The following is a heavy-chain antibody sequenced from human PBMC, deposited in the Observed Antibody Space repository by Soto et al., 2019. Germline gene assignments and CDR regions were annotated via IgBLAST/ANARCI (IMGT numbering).Heavy chain of an antibody. CDR3: ARGPARSYNYFDP. V-gene: IGHV1-2*02. CDR1: GNTLTGHF. Sequence: QLQLVQSGAEVKRPGASVRVSCKASGNTLTGHFLHWVRQARGQGLEWMGWLNSNSGGTKIAQKFQGRLAMTRDTSITTAYMELSRLRSDDTAVYYCARGPARSYNYFDPWGQGTLVTVS. D-gene: IGHD3-22*01. J-gene: IGHJ5*02. CDR2: LNSNSGGT.